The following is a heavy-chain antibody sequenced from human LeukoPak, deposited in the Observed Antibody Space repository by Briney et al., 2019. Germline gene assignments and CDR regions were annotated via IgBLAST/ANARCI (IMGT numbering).Heavy chain of an antibody. Sequence: SETLSLTCTVSGGSISSFYWSWIRQPPGKGLEWIGYIYYSGSTNYNPSLKSRVTISVDTSKNQFSLRLRPVTAADTAVYYCARGVVIAPQTFDYWGQGTLVTISS. CDR2: IYYSGST. V-gene: IGHV4-59*01. D-gene: IGHD2-21*01. CDR3: ARGVVIAPQTFDY. CDR1: GGSISSFY. J-gene: IGHJ4*02.